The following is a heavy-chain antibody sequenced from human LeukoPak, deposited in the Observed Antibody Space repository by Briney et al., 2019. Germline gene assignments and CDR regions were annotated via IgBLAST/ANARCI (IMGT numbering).Heavy chain of an antibody. J-gene: IGHJ4*02. CDR1: GGSISSSSYY. V-gene: IGHV4-39*07. Sequence: PSETLSLTCTVSGGSISSSSYYWGWIRQPPGKGLEWIGSIYYSGSTYYNPSLKSRVTISVDTSKNQFSLKLSSVTAADTAVYYCARVSSSWDYWGRGTLVTVSS. D-gene: IGHD6-13*01. CDR3: ARVSSSWDY. CDR2: IYYSGST.